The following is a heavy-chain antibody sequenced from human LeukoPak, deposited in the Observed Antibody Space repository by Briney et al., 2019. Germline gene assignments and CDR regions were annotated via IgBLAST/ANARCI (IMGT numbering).Heavy chain of an antibody. Sequence: GGSLRLSCAASGFTFSSYWMSWVRQAPGKGLEWVAGLSGSGGGTNYADSVQGRFTISRDNPKNTLYLQMNSLRAEDTAVYFCAKRGVVIRVFLVGFHKEAYYFDSWGQGALVTVSS. V-gene: IGHV3-23*01. D-gene: IGHD3-10*01. CDR3: AKRGVVIRVFLVGFHKEAYYFDS. J-gene: IGHJ4*02. CDR1: GFTFSSYW. CDR2: LSGSGGGT.